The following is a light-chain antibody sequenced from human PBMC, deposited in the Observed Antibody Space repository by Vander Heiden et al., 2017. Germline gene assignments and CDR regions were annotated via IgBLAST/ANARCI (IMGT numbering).Light chain of an antibody. Sequence: SYELTQPLSVSVALGQTARSTCGGYHIGSTNVHWYQQKPGQAPVLVIYTNNNRPSGIPERFSGSNSGNTATLTISRAQGGDESDYYCQVWDTSTVVFGGGTKLTVL. CDR3: QVWDTSTVV. V-gene: IGLV3-9*01. CDR1: HIGSTN. CDR2: TNN. J-gene: IGLJ2*01.